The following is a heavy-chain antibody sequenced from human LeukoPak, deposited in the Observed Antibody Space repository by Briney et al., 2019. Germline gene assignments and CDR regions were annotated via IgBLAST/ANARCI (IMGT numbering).Heavy chain of an antibody. V-gene: IGHV3-48*04. J-gene: IGHJ4*02. Sequence: GGSLRLSCAASGFTFSSYWMSWVRQAPGKGLEWVSYISSSGSTIHYADSVKGRFTMSRDNAKNSLFLQMNSLKAEDTGVYYCTVVNYGSGSYPLGYWGQGTLVTVSS. CDR2: ISSSGSTI. CDR1: GFTFSSYW. CDR3: TVVNYGSGSYPLGY. D-gene: IGHD3-10*01.